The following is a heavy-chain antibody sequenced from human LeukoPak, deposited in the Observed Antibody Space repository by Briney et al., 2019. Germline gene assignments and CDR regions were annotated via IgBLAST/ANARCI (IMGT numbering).Heavy chain of an antibody. V-gene: IGHV3-21*01. CDR3: ARTYYGDYDGSFDY. Sequence: GGSLRLSCAASGFTFSTYSMNWVRQAPGKGLEWVSSISSSSIYIYYADSVKGRFTISRDNAKNSLYLQMNSLRAEDTAVYYCARTYYGDYDGSFDYWGQGTLVTVSS. J-gene: IGHJ4*02. CDR2: ISSSSIYI. D-gene: IGHD4-17*01. CDR1: GFTFSTYS.